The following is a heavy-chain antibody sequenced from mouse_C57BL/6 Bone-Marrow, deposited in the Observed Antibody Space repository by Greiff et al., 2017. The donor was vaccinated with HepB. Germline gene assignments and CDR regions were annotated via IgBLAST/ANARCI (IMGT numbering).Heavy chain of an antibody. CDR2: IHPNSGST. CDR1: GYTFTSYW. V-gene: IGHV1-64*01. CDR3: AREDYSNYVWYFDV. Sequence: QVQLKQPGAELVKPGASVKLSCKASGYTFTSYWMHWVKQRPGQGLEWIGMIHPNSGSTNYNEKFKSKATLTVDKSSSTAYMQLSSLTSEDSAVYYCAREDYSNYVWYFDVWGTGTTVTVSS. D-gene: IGHD2-5*01. J-gene: IGHJ1*03.